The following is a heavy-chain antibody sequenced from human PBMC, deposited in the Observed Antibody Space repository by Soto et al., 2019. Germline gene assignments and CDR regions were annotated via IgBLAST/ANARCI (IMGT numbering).Heavy chain of an antibody. CDR1: GGSISSGGYY. D-gene: IGHD3-10*01. CDR3: ARSVTP. J-gene: IGHJ5*02. V-gene: IGHV4-31*03. Sequence: QVQLQESGPGLVKPSQTLSLTCTVSGGSISSGGYYWSWIRQHPGKGLEWIGCSYYSGSTYYSPSLESRVTTSVDTSKNPFSLKLSSVIAADTSVYYCARSVTPWGQGTLVTVSS. CDR2: SYYSGST.